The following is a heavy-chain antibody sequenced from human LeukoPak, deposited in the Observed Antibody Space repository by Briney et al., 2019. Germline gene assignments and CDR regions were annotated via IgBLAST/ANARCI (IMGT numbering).Heavy chain of an antibody. J-gene: IGHJ4*02. CDR2: INHSGST. CDR3: ATRPLRRSYYDSSGYDFDY. CDR1: GGSFSGYY. D-gene: IGHD3-22*01. V-gene: IGHV4-34*01. Sequence: SETLSLTCAVYGGSFSGYYWSWIRQPPGKGLEWIGEINHSGSTNYNPSLKSRVTISVDTSRNQFSLKLSSVTAADTAVYYCATRPLRRSYYDSSGYDFDYWGQGTLVTVSS.